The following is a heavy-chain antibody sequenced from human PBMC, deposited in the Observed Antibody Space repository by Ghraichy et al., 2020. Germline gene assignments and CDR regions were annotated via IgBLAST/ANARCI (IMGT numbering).Heavy chain of an antibody. D-gene: IGHD4-17*01. V-gene: IGHV3-21*01. Sequence: LSLTCAASGFTFSSYSMNWVRQAPGKGLEWVSSISSSSSYIYYADSVKGRFTISRDNAKNSLYLQMNSLRAEDTAVYYCASRTTVTDYYYYGMDVWGQGTTVTVSS. CDR3: ASRTTVTDYYYYGMDV. CDR1: GFTFSSYS. CDR2: ISSSSSYI. J-gene: IGHJ6*02.